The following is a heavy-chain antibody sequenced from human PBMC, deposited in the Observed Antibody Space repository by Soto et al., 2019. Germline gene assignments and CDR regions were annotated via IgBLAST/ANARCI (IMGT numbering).Heavy chain of an antibody. D-gene: IGHD3-22*01. CDR1: GYTFPSYG. V-gene: IGHV1-18*01. CDR3: ARDGPYYYDSSGYQYPAEYFQH. CDR2: ISAYNGNT. Sequence: ASVTVACKASGYTFPSYGIIWVRQAPGQGLEWMGWISAYNGNTNYAQKLQGRVTMTTDTSTSTAYMELRSLRSDDTAVYYCARDGPYYYDSSGYQYPAEYFQHWGQGTLVTVPQ. J-gene: IGHJ1*01.